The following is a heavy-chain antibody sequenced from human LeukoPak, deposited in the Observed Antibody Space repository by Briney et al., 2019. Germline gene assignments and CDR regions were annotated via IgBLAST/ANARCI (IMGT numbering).Heavy chain of an antibody. J-gene: IGHJ4*02. D-gene: IGHD3-22*01. CDR1: GGSFSGYY. V-gene: IGHV4-34*01. CDR3: ARESSGIH. CDR2: INHSGST. Sequence: SETLSLTCAVYGGSFSGYYWSWIRQPPGKGLEWIGEINHSGSTNYNPSLKSRVTISVDTSKNQFSLKRSSVTAADTAVYYCARESSGIHWGQGTLVTVSS.